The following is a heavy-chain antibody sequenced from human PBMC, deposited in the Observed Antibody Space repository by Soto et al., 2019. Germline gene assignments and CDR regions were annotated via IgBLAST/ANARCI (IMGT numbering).Heavy chain of an antibody. J-gene: IGHJ4*02. CDR1: GFTFSSYA. CDR3: AKSRVFIGAIVTLLDS. V-gene: IGHV3-23*01. CDR2: ISNNGDTA. D-gene: IGHD3-16*02. Sequence: EVQLLESGGGLVQPGGSLTLSCATSGFTFSSYAMVWVRQAAEKGLEWVASISNNGDTAYYADSVKGRFTISRGNSENTLYVQMSGLRADDTALYFCAKSRVFIGAIVTLLDSWGQGTQVTVSS.